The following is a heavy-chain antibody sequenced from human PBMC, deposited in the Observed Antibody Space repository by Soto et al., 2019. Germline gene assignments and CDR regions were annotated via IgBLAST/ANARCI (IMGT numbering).Heavy chain of an antibody. V-gene: IGHV4-59*01. J-gene: IGHJ4*02. CDR2: IYYSGST. CDR3: ARERGRTPECLLGLDY. Sequence: SETLSLTCTVSGGSISSYYWSWIRQPPGKGLEWIGYIYYSGSTNYNPSLKSRVTISVDTSKNQFSLKLSSVTAADTAVYYCARERGRTPECLLGLDYWGQGTMVTVSS. CDR1: GGSISSYY. D-gene: IGHD3-3*01.